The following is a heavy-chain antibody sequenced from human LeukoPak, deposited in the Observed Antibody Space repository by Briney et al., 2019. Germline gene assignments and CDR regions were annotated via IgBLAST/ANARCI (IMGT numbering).Heavy chain of an antibody. Sequence: GASVKVSCKASGYTFTSYDINWVRQATGQGLEWMGWMNPNSGNTGYAQKFQGRVTMTRNTSISTAYMELSSLRSEDTAVYYCARALGCCSGGSCYPLDYWSQGTLVTVSS. CDR1: GYTFTSYD. J-gene: IGHJ4*02. CDR2: MNPNSGNT. CDR3: ARALGCCSGGSCYPLDY. D-gene: IGHD2-15*01. V-gene: IGHV1-8*01.